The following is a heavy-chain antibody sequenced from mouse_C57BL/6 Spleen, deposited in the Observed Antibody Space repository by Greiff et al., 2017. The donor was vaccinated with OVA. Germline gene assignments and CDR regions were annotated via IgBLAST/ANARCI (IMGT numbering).Heavy chain of an antibody. V-gene: IGHV1-18*01. D-gene: IGHD2-4*01. CDR1: GYTFTDYN. CDR3: ARRGPYDYGLAY. J-gene: IGHJ3*01. Sequence: VQLQQSGPELVKPGASVKIPCKASGYTFTDYNMDWVKQSHGQSLEWIGDINPNNGGTIYNQKFKGKATLTVDKSSSTAYMELRSLTSEDTAVDYCARRGPYDYGLAYWGQGTLVTVSA. CDR2: INPNNGGT.